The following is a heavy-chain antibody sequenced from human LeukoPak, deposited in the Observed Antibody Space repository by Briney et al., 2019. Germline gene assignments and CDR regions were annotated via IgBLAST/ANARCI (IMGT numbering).Heavy chain of an antibody. J-gene: IGHJ4*02. Sequence: SETLSLTCAVYGGSFSGYYWSWIRQPPGKGLEWIGEINHSGSTNYNPSLKSRVTISVDTSKNQFSLKLSSVTAADTAVYYCARTTIFGVVITPSYFDYWGQGTLVTVSS. V-gene: IGHV4-34*01. D-gene: IGHD3-3*01. CDR2: INHSGST. CDR1: GGSFSGYY. CDR3: ARTTIFGVVITPSYFDY.